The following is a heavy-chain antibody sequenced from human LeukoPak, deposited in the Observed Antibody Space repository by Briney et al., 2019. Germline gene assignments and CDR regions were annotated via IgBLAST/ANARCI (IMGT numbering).Heavy chain of an antibody. V-gene: IGHV1-2*02. CDR2: INPAGGGT. CDR3: ARRRDLDGSGNRVFDY. D-gene: IGHD3-10*01. J-gene: IGHJ4*02. CDR1: GYTFTDYY. Sequence: ASVKVSCKASGYTFTDYYIHWVRQAPGQGLEWMGWINPAGGGTNYAQNFQGRVTMTSDTSISTAYMELRSLRSDDTAVYYCARRRDLDGSGNRVFDYWGQGTLVTVSS.